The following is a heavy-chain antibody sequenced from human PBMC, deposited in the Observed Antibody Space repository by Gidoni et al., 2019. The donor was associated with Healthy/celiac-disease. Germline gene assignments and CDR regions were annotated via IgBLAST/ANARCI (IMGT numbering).Heavy chain of an antibody. V-gene: IGHV3-33*01. CDR2: IWYDGSNK. Sequence: QVQLVESGGCVVQPGRSLRLSCAASGFTFSSYGMHWVRQAPGKGLEGVAVIWYDGSNKYYADSVKGRFTISRDNSKNTLYLQMNSLRAEDTAVYYCARERHCSSTSCYYWFDPWGQGTLVTVSS. CDR1: GFTFSSYG. J-gene: IGHJ5*02. D-gene: IGHD2-2*01. CDR3: ARERHCSSTSCYYWFDP.